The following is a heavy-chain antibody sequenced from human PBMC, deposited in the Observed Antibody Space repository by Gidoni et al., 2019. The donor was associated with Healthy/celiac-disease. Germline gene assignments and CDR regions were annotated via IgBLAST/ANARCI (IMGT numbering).Heavy chain of an antibody. CDR1: GGSISSGGYS. D-gene: IGHD3-10*01. V-gene: IGHV4-31*03. CDR3: AREGSGSYRYYYGMDV. Sequence: QVQLQESGPGLVKPSQTLSLTCTVSGGSISSGGYSWSWIRQHPGKGLEWIGYIYYSGSTYYNPSLKSRVTISVDTSKNQFSLKLSSVTAADTAVYYCAREGSGSYRYYYGMDVWGQGTTVTVSS. CDR2: IYYSGST. J-gene: IGHJ6*02.